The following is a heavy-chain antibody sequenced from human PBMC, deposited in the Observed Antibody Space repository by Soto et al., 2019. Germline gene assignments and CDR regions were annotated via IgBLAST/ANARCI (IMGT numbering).Heavy chain of an antibody. J-gene: IGHJ6*02. CDR3: ARQAPLSYYDFWSGYSSPYYYYGMDV. V-gene: IGHV5-51*01. D-gene: IGHD3-3*01. CDR2: IYPGDSDT. Sequence: GESLKISCKGSGYSFTSYWIGWVRQMPGKGLKWMGIIYPGDSDTRYSPSFQGQVTISADKSISTAYLQWSSLKASDTAMYYCARQAPLSYYDFWSGYSSPYYYYGMDVWGQGTTVTVSS. CDR1: GYSFTSYW.